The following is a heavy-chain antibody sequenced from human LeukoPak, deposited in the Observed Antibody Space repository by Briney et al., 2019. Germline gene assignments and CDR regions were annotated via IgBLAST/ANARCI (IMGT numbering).Heavy chain of an antibody. D-gene: IGHD5-18*01. Sequence: GGSLRLSCAASGFTFSSYGMHWVRQAPGKGLEWVAVIWYDGSNKYYADSVKGRFTISRDNAKNSLYLQMNSLRAEDTAVYYCARDRIQLCFGERSPGGQGTLVTVSS. CDR2: IWYDGSNK. CDR3: ARDRIQLCFGERSP. J-gene: IGHJ4*02. CDR1: GFTFSSYG. V-gene: IGHV3-33*01.